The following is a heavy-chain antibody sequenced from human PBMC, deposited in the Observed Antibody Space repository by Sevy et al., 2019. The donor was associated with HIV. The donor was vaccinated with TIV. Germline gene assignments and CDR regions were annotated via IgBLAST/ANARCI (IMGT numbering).Heavy chain of an antibody. V-gene: IGHV3-21*01. J-gene: IGHJ4*02. CDR3: ARGDYYGSLYYFDY. CDR1: GFTFSNYF. CDR2: ISSGSSYI. D-gene: IGHD3-10*01. Sequence: GGSLRLSCAASGFTFSNYFMNWVRQAPGKGLEWVSSISSGSSYIFYAESLKGRFTISRDNAKNSLYLHMNSLRAEDTAVYYCARGDYYGSLYYFDYWGPGTLVTVSS.